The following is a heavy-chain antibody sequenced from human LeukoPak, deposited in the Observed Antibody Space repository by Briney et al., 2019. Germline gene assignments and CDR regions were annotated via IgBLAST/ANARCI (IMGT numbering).Heavy chain of an antibody. V-gene: IGHV4-61*01. J-gene: IGHJ4*02. CDR1: GGSVSSGSYY. D-gene: IGHD4-17*01. Sequence: SETLSLTCTVSGGSVSSGSYYWSWIRQPPGKGLEWIGYIYYSGSTNYNPSLKGRVTISVDTSKNQFSLKLSSVTAADTAVYYCARDVRYGDSSFDYWGQGTLVTVSS. CDR3: ARDVRYGDSSFDY. CDR2: IYYSGST.